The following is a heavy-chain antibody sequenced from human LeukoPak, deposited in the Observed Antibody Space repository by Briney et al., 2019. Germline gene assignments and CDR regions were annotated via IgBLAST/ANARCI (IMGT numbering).Heavy chain of an antibody. CDR2: IYTSGST. Sequence: PSQTLSLTCTVSGGSISSGSYYWSWIRQPAGKGLEWIGRIYTSGSTNYNPSLKSRVTISVDTSKNQLSLKLSSVTGADTAVYYCARGDSSGWYPGAFDIWGQGTMVTVSS. D-gene: IGHD6-19*01. CDR3: ARGDSSGWYPGAFDI. CDR1: GGSISSGSYY. J-gene: IGHJ3*02. V-gene: IGHV4-61*02.